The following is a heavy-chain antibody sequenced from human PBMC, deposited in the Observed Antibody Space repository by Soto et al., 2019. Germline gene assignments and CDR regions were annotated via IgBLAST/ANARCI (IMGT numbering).Heavy chain of an antibody. CDR2: ISSSSSTI. CDR3: AREAAAFDY. J-gene: IGHJ4*02. V-gene: IGHV3-48*01. CDR1: GFTFSSYS. Sequence: EVQLVESGGGLVQPGRSLRLSCAASGFTFSSYSMNWVRQAPGKGLEWVSYISSSSSTIYYADSVKGRFTISRDNAKNSLYLQMNSLRAEDTAVYYCAREAAAFDYWGQGTLVTVSS. D-gene: IGHD6-13*01.